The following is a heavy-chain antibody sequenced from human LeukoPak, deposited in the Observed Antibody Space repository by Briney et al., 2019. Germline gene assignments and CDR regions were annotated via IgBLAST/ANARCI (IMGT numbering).Heavy chain of an antibody. J-gene: IGHJ4*02. D-gene: IGHD3-10*01. CDR2: VNEDGSET. CDR1: GFTFNTYW. CDR3: ARAIWFGELVDS. V-gene: IGHV3-74*01. Sequence: PGGSLRLSCEASGFTFNTYWIHWVRQAPGKGLVWVSRVNEDGSETNYADSVKGRLTISRDNAKNTAYLEMNSLRAEDTAVYYCARAIWFGELVDSWGQGTLVAVSS.